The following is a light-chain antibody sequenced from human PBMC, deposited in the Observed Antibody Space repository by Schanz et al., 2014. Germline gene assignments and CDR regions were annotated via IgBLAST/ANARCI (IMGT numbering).Light chain of an antibody. CDR3: QQYSSMPIT. Sequence: DNVLTQSPGTLSLSPGEGATLSCRASQSVRNNYVSWYQQKPGQAPRLVIYAASRRATGIPDRFSGSGSGTVFTFTINRLEPEDCAVYYCQQYSSMPITFGGGTKVEIK. CDR2: AAS. V-gene: IGKV3-20*01. CDR1: QSVRNNY. J-gene: IGKJ4*01.